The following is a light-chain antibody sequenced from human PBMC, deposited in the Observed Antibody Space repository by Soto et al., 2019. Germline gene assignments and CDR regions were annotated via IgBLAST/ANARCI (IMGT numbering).Light chain of an antibody. CDR3: MQALQIWT. CDR2: LGS. CDR1: QSLLHSNGYNY. J-gene: IGKJ1*01. Sequence: DIVMTQSPLSLPVTPGEPASISCRSSQSLLHSNGYNYLDCYLQKPGQSPQLLIYLGSNRASGVPDRFSGSGSGTDFTLKISRVEAEDVGVYYCMQALQIWTFGQGTKVEIK. V-gene: IGKV2-28*01.